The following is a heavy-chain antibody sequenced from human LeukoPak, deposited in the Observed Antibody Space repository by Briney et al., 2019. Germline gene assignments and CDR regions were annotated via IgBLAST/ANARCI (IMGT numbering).Heavy chain of an antibody. D-gene: IGHD6-13*01. CDR3: ARRIAAAGTRWFDP. CDR2: IYPGDSDT. CDR1: GYSFTSYW. J-gene: IGHJ5*02. V-gene: IGHV5-51*01. Sequence: GESLKISCKGSGYSFTSYWIGWVRQMPGKGLEWMGIIYPGDSDTRYSPSFQGQVTISADKSINTASLQWSSLKASDTAMYYCARRIAAAGTRWFDPWGQGTLVTVSS.